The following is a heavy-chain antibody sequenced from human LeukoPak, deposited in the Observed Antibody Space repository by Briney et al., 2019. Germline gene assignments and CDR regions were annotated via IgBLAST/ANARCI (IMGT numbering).Heavy chain of an antibody. V-gene: IGHV1-69*04. D-gene: IGHD3-10*01. CDR1: GGTFSSYA. CDR2: IIPILGIA. CDR3: ARTMVRGVTTYYYYGMDV. J-gene: IGHJ6*02. Sequence: ASVKVSCKASGGTFSSYAISWVRQAPGQGLEWMGRIIPILGIANYAQKFQGRGTITADKSTSTAYMELSSLRSEDTAVYYCARTMVRGVTTYYYYGMDVWGQGTTVTVSS.